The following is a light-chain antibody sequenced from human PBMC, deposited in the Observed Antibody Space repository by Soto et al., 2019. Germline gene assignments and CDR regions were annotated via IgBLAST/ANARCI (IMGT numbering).Light chain of an antibody. Sequence: EIVMTQSPATLSVSPGQRATLSCRASQSVSSNLAWYQQKPGQAPRLLIYAASTRATGIPARFGGSGSGTEYSLTIGSLQSEDFVVYYCHQYKNWPRTFGQGTKVEIK. CDR3: HQYKNWPRT. V-gene: IGKV3-15*01. CDR1: QSVSSN. J-gene: IGKJ1*01. CDR2: AAS.